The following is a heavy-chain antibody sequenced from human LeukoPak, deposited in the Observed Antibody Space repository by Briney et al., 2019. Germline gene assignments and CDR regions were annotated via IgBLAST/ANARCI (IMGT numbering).Heavy chain of an antibody. CDR1: GYTFTSYG. Sequence: ASVKVSCKASGYTFTSYGISWVRQAPGQGLEWMGGIIPIFGTANYAQKFRGRVTITADESTSTAYMELSSLRSEDTAVYYCARGGGSGSYLPTYYYYYMDVWGKGTTVTVSS. CDR2: IIPIFGTA. D-gene: IGHD1-26*01. J-gene: IGHJ6*03. CDR3: ARGGGSGSYLPTYYYYYMDV. V-gene: IGHV1-69*13.